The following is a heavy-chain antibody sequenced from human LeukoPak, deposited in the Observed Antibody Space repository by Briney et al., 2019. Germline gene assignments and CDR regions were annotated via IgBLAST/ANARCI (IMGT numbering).Heavy chain of an antibody. J-gene: IGHJ4*02. CDR3: ARVREMATNPLDY. Sequence: ASVKVSCKASGYTFTSYAMHWVRQAPGQRLEWMGWINAGNGNTKYSQKFQGRVTITRDTSASTAYMELSSLRSEDTAVYYCARVREMATNPLDYWGQGTLVTVSS. CDR2: INAGNGNT. D-gene: IGHD5-24*01. V-gene: IGHV1-3*01. CDR1: GYTFTSYA.